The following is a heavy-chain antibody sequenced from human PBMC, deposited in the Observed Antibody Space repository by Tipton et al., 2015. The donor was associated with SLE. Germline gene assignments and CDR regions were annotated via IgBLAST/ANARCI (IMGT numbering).Heavy chain of an antibody. D-gene: IGHD1-1*01. Sequence: SLRLSCSASGFSFSSYSMNWVRQAPGKGLEWVSSISSSSSYIYYAGSVKGRFTISRDNAKNSLYLQMNSLRAEDTAVYYCAKGDGNYFDLWGRGTLVTVSS. CDR2: ISSSSSYI. V-gene: IGHV3-21*01. CDR3: AKGDGNYFDL. CDR1: GFSFSSYS. J-gene: IGHJ2*01.